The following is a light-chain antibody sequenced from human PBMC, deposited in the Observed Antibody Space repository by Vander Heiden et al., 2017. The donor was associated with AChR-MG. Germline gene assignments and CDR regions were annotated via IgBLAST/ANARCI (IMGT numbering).Light chain of an antibody. V-gene: IGLV3-19*01. CDR1: SLRSYY. CDR2: YKN. J-gene: IGLJ3*02. Sequence: SSELTQDPAVSVVLGQTVRITCQGDSLRSYYASWYQQKPGQAPVLVIYYKNNRPSGSPDRFSGSNSGDTSSLTITGAQAEDEGDYYCSSRDSSGNHWVFGGGTKLTVL. CDR3: SSRDSSGNHWV.